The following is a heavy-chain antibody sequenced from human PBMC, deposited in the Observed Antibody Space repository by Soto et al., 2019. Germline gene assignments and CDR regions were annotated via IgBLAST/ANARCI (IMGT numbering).Heavy chain of an antibody. J-gene: IGHJ4*02. D-gene: IGHD2-15*01. CDR2: ISAYNGNT. Sequence: QIQLVQSGAEVKKPGASVKVSCKASGYTFTSYGISWVRQAPGQGLECMGWISAYNGNTNYAQKVQGRVTMTSDTSTSTAYMELRSLRSDDTAVYYCARPALYCSGGSCYSRYYFDYWGQGTLVTVSS. CDR1: GYTFTSYG. V-gene: IGHV1-18*01. CDR3: ARPALYCSGGSCYSRYYFDY.